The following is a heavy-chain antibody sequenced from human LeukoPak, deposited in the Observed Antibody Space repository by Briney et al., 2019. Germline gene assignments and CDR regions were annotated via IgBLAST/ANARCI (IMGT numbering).Heavy chain of an antibody. V-gene: IGHV1-69*05. J-gene: IGHJ4*02. CDR1: VGTFSSYV. D-gene: IGHD5-24*01. CDR3: AMATINPYFDY. CDR2: IIPIFGTA. Sequence: GSSVKVSCKPSVGTFSSYVISWVRPPPGRGLEWMGGIIPIFGTANYAQKFQGRVTITTDESTSTAYMELSSLRSEDTAVYYCAMATINPYFDYWAREPWSPSPQ.